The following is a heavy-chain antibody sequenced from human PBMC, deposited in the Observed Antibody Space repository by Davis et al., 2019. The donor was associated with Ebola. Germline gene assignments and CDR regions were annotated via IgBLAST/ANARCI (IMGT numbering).Heavy chain of an antibody. Sequence: ASVKVSCKASGYTFTSYGISWVRQAPGQGLEWMGWISAYNGNTNYAQKFQGRVTMTTDTSTRSAYLEVRSLRSDDTAIYYCAREEGWERQTGGYFDYWGQGVLVTVSS. J-gene: IGHJ4*02. CDR2: ISAYNGNT. CDR3: AREEGWERQTGGYFDY. CDR1: GYTFTSYG. D-gene: IGHD1-26*01. V-gene: IGHV1-18*01.